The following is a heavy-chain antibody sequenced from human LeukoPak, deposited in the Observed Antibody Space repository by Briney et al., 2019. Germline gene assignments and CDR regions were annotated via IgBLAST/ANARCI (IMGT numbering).Heavy chain of an antibody. V-gene: IGHV4-39*07. CDR3: ARGRIQLWHHHFDY. J-gene: IGHJ4*02. Sequence: SETLSLTCTVSGASVSGSAYYWGWIRQPPGKGLEWIGNIYYSGSTYYNESLESRVTISVDTSKNQFSLKLSSATAADTAVYYCARGRIQLWHHHFDYWGQGTLVTVSS. CDR2: IYYSGST. D-gene: IGHD5-18*01. CDR1: GASVSGSAYY.